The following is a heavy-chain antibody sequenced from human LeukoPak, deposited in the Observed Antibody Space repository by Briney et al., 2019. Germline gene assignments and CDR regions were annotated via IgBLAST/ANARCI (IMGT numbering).Heavy chain of an antibody. CDR2: INPSGGST. Sequence: ASVKVSCKASGYTFTSYYMHWVRQAPGQGLEWVGIINPSGGSTSYAQKFQGRVTMTRDTSISTAYMELSRLRSDDTAVYYCARELRSSYYYYYMDVWGKGTTVTVSS. V-gene: IGHV1-46*01. CDR1: GYTFTSYY. CDR3: ARELRSSYYYYYMDV. J-gene: IGHJ6*03.